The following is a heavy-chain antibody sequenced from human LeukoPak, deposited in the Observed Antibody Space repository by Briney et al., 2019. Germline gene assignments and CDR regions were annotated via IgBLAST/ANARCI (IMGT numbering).Heavy chain of an antibody. V-gene: IGHV1-8*01. CDR2: MNPNSGNT. J-gene: IGHJ4*02. CDR1: GYTFTSYD. CDR3: ARTQRILRYFDWLLRPPFYFDY. Sequence: GASVKVSCKASGYTFTSYDINWVRQATGQGLEWMGWMNPNSGNTGYAQKFQGRVTITRDTSASTAYMELSSLRSEDTAVYYCARTQRILRYFDWLLRPPFYFDYWGQGTLVTVSS. D-gene: IGHD3-9*01.